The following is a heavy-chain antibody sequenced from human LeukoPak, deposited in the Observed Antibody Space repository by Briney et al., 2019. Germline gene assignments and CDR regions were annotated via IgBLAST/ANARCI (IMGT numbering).Heavy chain of an antibody. D-gene: IGHD3-3*01. CDR1: GYTFTGYY. V-gene: IGHV1-2*02. J-gene: IGHJ6*03. Sequence: ASVKVSCKASGYTFTGYYMHWVRQAPGQGLEWMGWINPNSGGTNYAQKFQGRVTMTRDASISTAYMELSRLRSDDTAVYYCARDYYDWYYYMDVWGKGTTVTVSS. CDR3: ARDYYDWYYYMDV. CDR2: INPNSGGT.